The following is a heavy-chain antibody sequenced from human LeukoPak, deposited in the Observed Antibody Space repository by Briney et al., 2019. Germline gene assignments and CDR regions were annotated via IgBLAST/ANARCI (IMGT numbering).Heavy chain of an antibody. CDR1: GYTFSGYY. Sequence: ASVKVSCKASGYTFSGYYIHWVRQAPGQGLEWMGYINPNGGGTNYAQKFQGRVTMTRDTSISTAYMELGSLTSDDTAVYYCARVMAAVTTADYWGQGTLVTASS. CDR3: ARVMAAVTTADY. D-gene: IGHD4-17*01. J-gene: IGHJ4*02. V-gene: IGHV1-2*02. CDR2: INPNGGGT.